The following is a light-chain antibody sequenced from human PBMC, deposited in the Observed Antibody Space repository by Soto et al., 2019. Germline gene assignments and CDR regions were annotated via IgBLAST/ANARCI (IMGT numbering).Light chain of an antibody. J-gene: IGKJ1*01. CDR3: QQYASSPT. CDR2: GAS. V-gene: IGKV3-20*01. CDR1: QSISSSY. Sequence: EIVLTQSPGTLSLPPGERATLSCRASQSISSSYLAWYQQKPGQAPRLLIYGASSRATGIPARFSGSGSGTDFTLTISRLDPEDFAVYYCQQYASSPTFGQGTTVEIK.